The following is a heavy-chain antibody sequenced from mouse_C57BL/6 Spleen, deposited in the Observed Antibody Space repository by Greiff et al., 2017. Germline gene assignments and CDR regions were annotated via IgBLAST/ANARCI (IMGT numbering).Heavy chain of an antibody. CDR2: ISSGGDYI. CDR3: TRGGSSLYYAMDY. D-gene: IGHD1-1*01. J-gene: IGHJ4*01. CDR1: GFTFSSYA. V-gene: IGHV5-9-1*02. Sequence: VESGEGLVKPGGSLKLSCAASGFTFSSYAMSWVRQTPEKRLEWVAYISSGGDYIYYADTVKGRFTISRDNARNTLYLQMSSLKSEDTAMYYCTRGGSSLYYAMDYWGQGTSVTVSS.